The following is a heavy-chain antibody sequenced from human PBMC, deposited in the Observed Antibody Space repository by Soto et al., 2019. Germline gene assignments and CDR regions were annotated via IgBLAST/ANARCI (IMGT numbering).Heavy chain of an antibody. CDR2: ISGSGIST. V-gene: IGHV3-23*01. J-gene: IGHJ6*02. Sequence: PGGCLRLSCAASAFTFSTYPMSWVRQAPGKGLEWVSGISGSGISTYYTDSVKGRFTITRDNSKNTVFLQMNSLRDEDTAVYYCVEPPVITATYYYYDMDVWGQGTTVTVSS. D-gene: IGHD4-4*01. CDR3: VEPPVITATYYYYDMDV. CDR1: AFTFSTYP.